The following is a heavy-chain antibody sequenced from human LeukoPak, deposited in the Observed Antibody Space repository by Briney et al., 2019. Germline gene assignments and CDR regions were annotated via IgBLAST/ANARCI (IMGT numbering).Heavy chain of an antibody. D-gene: IGHD3-22*01. CDR1: GYTFTSYG. V-gene: IGHV1-18*01. J-gene: IGHJ6*02. CDR2: ISAYNGNT. CDR3: ARHYYDSSGYHFQHGMDV. Sequence: ASVKVSCKASGYTFTSYGISWVRQAPGQGLEWMGWISAYNGNTNYAQKLQGRVTMTTDTSTSTAYMELRSLKSDDTAVYYCARHYYDSSGYHFQHGMDVWGQGTTVTVSS.